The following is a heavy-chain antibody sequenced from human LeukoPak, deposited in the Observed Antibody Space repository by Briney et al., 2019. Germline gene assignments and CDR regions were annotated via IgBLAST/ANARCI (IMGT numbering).Heavy chain of an antibody. CDR3: ARDRYCSGGSCYSTGDY. V-gene: IGHV1-18*01. CDR2: ISAYNGNT. CDR1: GYTFISYG. J-gene: IGHJ4*02. Sequence: ASVKVSCKASGYTFISYGISWVRQAPGQGLEWMGWISAYNGNTNYAQKLQGRVTMTTDTSTSTAYMELRSLRSDDTAVYYCARDRYCSGGSCYSTGDYWGQGTLVTVSS. D-gene: IGHD2-15*01.